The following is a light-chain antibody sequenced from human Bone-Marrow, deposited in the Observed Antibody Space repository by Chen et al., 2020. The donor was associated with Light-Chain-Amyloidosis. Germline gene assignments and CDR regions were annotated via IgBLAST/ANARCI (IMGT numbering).Light chain of an antibody. Sequence: EIVLPQSPGTLSLSPGEGANLSCRASQTISSNYLTWYQQKFGHAPRLLIYGSSSRATGIPDRFTGSGSGTDFTLTINRLEPEDFAMYYCQQYGTSPLTFGGGTKVEIK. CDR3: QQYGTSPLT. CDR2: GSS. V-gene: IGKV3-20*01. J-gene: IGKJ4*01. CDR1: QTISSNY.